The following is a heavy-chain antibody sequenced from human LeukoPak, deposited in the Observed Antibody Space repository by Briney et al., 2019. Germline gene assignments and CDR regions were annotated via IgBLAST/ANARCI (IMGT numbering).Heavy chain of an antibody. V-gene: IGHV3-30*04. D-gene: IGHD4-11*01. J-gene: IGHJ5*02. CDR2: ISYDGSNK. CDR1: GFTFSSYA. CDR3: ARELDMTTVTSAGNWFDP. Sequence: PGGSLRLSCAASGFTFSSYAMHWVRQAPGKGLEWVAVISYDGSNKYYADSVKGRFTISRDNSKNTLYLQMNSLRAEDTAVYYCARELDMTTVTSAGNWFDPWGQGTLVTVSS.